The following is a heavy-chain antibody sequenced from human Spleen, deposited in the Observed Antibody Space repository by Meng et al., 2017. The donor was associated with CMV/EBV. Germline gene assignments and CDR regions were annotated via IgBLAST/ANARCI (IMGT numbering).Heavy chain of an antibody. CDR3: ARAITTGSYLFDY. CDR2: IKEDGSET. CDR1: QFSFSTHW. J-gene: IGHJ4*02. Sequence: GGSLRLSCVASQFSFSTHWMTWIRQTPGKGLEWVATIKEDGSETYDVDSVKGRFTISRDNAKKSLYLQMNSLRAEDTAVYYCARAITTGSYLFDYWGQGNLVTVSS. V-gene: IGHV3-7*01. D-gene: IGHD1-26*01.